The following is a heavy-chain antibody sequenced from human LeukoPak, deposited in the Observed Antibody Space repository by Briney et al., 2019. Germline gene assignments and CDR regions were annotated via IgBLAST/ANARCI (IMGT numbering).Heavy chain of an antibody. CDR3: AKPYYGSGSRIWFDP. J-gene: IGHJ5*02. CDR1: GFTFSSYS. D-gene: IGHD3-10*01. CDR2: ISSSSSYI. Sequence: GGSLRLSCAASGFTFSSYSMNWVRQAPGKGLEWVSSISSSSSYIYYADSVKGRFTISRDNAKNSLYLQMNSLRAEDTAVYYCAKPYYGSGSRIWFDPWGQGTLVTVSS. V-gene: IGHV3-21*01.